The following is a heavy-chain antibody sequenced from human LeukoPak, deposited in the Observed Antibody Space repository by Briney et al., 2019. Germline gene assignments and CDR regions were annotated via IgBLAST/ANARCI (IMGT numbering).Heavy chain of an antibody. CDR1: GFTFSSYG. CDR3: AKDTTPADYYYGMDV. D-gene: IGHD1-1*01. V-gene: IGHV3-30*18. Sequence: GGSLRLSCAASGFTFSSYGMHWVRQAPGKGLEWVAVISYDGSNKYYADSVKGRFTISRDNSKNTLYLQMNSLRAEDTAVYYCAKDTTPADYYYGMDVWGEGTTVTVSS. CDR2: ISYDGSNK. J-gene: IGHJ6*04.